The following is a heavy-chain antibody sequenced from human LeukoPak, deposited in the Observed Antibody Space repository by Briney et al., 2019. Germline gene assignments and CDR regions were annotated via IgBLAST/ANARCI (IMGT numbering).Heavy chain of an antibody. D-gene: IGHD3-16*01. CDR2: IKEDGSEE. V-gene: IGHV3-7*04. Sequence: PGGSLRLSCAASGFTFSNYWLSWVRQAPGKGLEWVANIKEDGSEEYYVDSVKGRFTISRDNARKSVYLQMNSLRAEDTAVYYCGGDRPGGYFDYWGQGTLVTVSS. CDR1: GFTFSNYW. J-gene: IGHJ4*02. CDR3: GGDRPGGYFDY.